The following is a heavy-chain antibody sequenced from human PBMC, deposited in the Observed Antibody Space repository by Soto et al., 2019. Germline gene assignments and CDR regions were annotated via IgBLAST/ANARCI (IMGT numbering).Heavy chain of an antibody. CDR3: VRVLDSSWYADL. CDR1: GGSVSNASFY. D-gene: IGHD3-22*01. Sequence: QVQLQESGPGLVKPSETLSLTCSVSGGSVSNASFYWTWIRQAPGPGLEYIGYIFYTGVTNYNPSLSSRVTLSLDTSKNHFSLKLNSMTAAGTAVYYCVRVLDSSWYADLWGRGTLVTVSS. V-gene: IGHV4-61*03. J-gene: IGHJ2*01. CDR2: IFYTGVT.